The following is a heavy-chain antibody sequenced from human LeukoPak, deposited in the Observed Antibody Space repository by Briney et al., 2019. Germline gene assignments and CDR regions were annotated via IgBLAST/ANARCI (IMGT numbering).Heavy chain of an antibody. J-gene: IGHJ6*03. Sequence: GGSLRLSCAASGFTFRNYCMNWVRQAPGEGREWVASISITREHIIHSASVNGRSPISRDIARDSLFLEINSLRAADTPVHYCAKIPLDMTLLYYMDVWSKATTVTVPS. CDR2: ISITREHI. CDR1: GFTFRNYC. D-gene: IGHD3-9*01. CDR3: AKIPLDMTLLYYMDV. V-gene: IGHV3-21*01.